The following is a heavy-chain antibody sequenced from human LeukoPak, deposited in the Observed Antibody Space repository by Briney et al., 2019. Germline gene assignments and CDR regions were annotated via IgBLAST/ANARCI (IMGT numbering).Heavy chain of an antibody. D-gene: IGHD6-6*01. CDR3: ARDWEYSSSEGYFQH. Sequence: GGSLRLSCAASGFTFSSYAMTWVRQAPGKGLEWVSSISSSSSYIYYADSVKGRFTISRDNAKNSLYLQMNSLRAEDTAVYYCARDWEYSSSEGYFQHWGQGTLVTVSS. V-gene: IGHV3-21*01. J-gene: IGHJ1*01. CDR2: ISSSSSYI. CDR1: GFTFSSYA.